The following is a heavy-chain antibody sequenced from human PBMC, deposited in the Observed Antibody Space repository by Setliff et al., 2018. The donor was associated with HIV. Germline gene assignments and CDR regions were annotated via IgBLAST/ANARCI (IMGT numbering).Heavy chain of an antibody. CDR2: IYPGDSDT. Sequence: PGESLKISCKGSGYSFTNYWIGWVRQMPGKGLEWMGIIYPGDSDTRYSPSFQGQVTITAEKSISTAYLQWSSLKASDTAMYYCASSITVAAGRSHYYYAMDVWGQGTTVTVSS. CDR1: GYSFTNYW. CDR3: ASSITVAAGRSHYYYAMDV. D-gene: IGHD1-20*01. J-gene: IGHJ6*02. V-gene: IGHV5-51*01.